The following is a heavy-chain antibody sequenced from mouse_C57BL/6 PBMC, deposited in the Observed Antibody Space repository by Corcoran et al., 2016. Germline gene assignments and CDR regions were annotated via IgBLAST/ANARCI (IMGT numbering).Heavy chain of an antibody. CDR2: ISYDGSN. CDR3: AKEGGSASAWFAY. V-gene: IGHV3-6*01. D-gene: IGHD6-1*01. J-gene: IGHJ3*01. Sequence: DVQLQESGPGLVKPSQSLSLTCSVTGYSITSGYYWNWIRQFPGNKLEWMGYISYDGSNNYNPSLKNRISITRDTSKNQFFLKLNSVTTEDTATYYCAKEGGSASAWFAYWGQGTLVTVSA. CDR1: GYSITSGYY.